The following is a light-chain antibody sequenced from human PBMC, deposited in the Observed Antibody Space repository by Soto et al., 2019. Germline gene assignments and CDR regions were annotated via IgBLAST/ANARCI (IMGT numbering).Light chain of an antibody. V-gene: IGKV3-15*01. CDR3: QQYNSYST. Sequence: EIVMAQSPATLSVSPGERATVPCRASQGVSRNLAWYQHKPGQAPRLLISGASTGATGIPARFSGSGSGTEFTLTISSLQPDDFATYYCQQYNSYSTFGQGTKVDIK. CDR1: QGVSRN. CDR2: GAS. J-gene: IGKJ1*01.